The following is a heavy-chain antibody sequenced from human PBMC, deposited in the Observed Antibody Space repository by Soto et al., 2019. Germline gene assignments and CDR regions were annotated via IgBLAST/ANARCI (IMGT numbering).Heavy chain of an antibody. CDR2: IYYSGST. J-gene: IGHJ6*03. Sequence: QVQLQESGPGLVKPSQTLSLTCTVSGGSISSGGYYWSWIRQHPGKGLEWIGYIYYSGSTYYNPYLKSRVTISVYTSKNQFSLKLSSVTAADTAVYYCARMTVTTSYYYYYYMDVWGKGTTVTVSS. D-gene: IGHD4-17*01. CDR3: ARMTVTTSYYYYYYMDV. V-gene: IGHV4-31*03. CDR1: GGSISSGGYY.